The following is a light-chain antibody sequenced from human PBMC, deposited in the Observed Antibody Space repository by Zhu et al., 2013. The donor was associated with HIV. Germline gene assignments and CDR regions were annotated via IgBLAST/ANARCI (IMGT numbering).Light chain of an antibody. CDR2: GAS. CDR3: QHYDNWPPD. V-gene: IGKV3-15*01. J-gene: IGKJ2*01. Sequence: EFVLTQSPDTLSLSPGERATLSCRASQSVTNRYLAWYQQKPGQAPRLLIYGASTRATGIPARFSGSGSGTEFTLTISSLQSEDVGVFYCQHYDNWPPDFGQGTKLEIK. CDR1: QSVTNRY.